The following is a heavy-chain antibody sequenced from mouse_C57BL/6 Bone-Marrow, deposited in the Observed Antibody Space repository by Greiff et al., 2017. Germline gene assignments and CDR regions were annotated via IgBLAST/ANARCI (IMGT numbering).Heavy chain of an antibody. CDR3: ARSGYYGSSYNAMDY. J-gene: IGHJ4*01. D-gene: IGHD1-1*01. CDR2: IYPGDGDT. CDR1: GYAFSSSW. V-gene: IGHV1-82*01. Sequence: VQLQQSGPELMKPGASVKISCKASGYAFSSSWMNWVKQRPGKGLEWIGRIYPGDGDTNYNGKFKGKATLTADKSSSTAYMQLSSLTSEDSAVYFCARSGYYGSSYNAMDYWGQGTSVTVSS.